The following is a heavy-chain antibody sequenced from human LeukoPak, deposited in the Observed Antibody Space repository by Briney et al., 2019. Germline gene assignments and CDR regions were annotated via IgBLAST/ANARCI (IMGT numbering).Heavy chain of an antibody. V-gene: IGHV4-39*01. Sequence: IPSETLSLTCTVSGGSISSSSYYWGWIRQPPGKGLEWIGSIYYSGSTYYNPSLKSRVTISVDTSKNQFSLKLSSVTAADTAVYYCARTPVGWELGYYYYMDVWGKGTTVTISS. CDR2: IYYSGST. D-gene: IGHD1-26*01. CDR3: ARTPVGWELGYYYYMDV. J-gene: IGHJ6*03. CDR1: GGSISSSSYY.